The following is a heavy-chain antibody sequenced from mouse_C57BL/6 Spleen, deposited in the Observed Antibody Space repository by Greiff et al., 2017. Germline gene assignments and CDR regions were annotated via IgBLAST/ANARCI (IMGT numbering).Heavy chain of an antibody. CDR3: ARITTVVDYYAMDY. CDR2: IYPGSGNT. J-gene: IGHJ4*01. V-gene: IGHV1-84*01. CDR1: GYTFTDYF. Sequence: VQLQQPGPELVKPGASVKISCKASGYTFTDYFINWVKQRPGQGLAWIGWIYPGSGNTKYNEKFKGKAALTVDTSSSTAYMQLSSLTSEDSAVYYCARITTVVDYYAMDYWGQGTSITVSS. D-gene: IGHD1-1*01.